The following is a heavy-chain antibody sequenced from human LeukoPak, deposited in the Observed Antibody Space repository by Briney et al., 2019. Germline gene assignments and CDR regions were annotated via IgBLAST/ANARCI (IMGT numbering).Heavy chain of an antibody. CDR3: ARREHQTAADY. V-gene: IGHV4-39*01. CDR2: IYYSGST. D-gene: IGHD6-13*01. J-gene: IGHJ4*02. Sequence: KASETLSLTCTVSGGSISRTNYYWGWIRQPPGKGLEWIGSIYYSGSTYYNPSLKSRVTISVDTSKNQFSLKLSSVTAADTAVYYCARREHQTAADYWGQGTLVTVSS. CDR1: GGSISRTNYY.